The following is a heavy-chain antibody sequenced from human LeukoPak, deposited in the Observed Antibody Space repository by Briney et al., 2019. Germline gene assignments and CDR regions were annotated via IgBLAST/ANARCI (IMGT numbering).Heavy chain of an antibody. D-gene: IGHD1-1*01. V-gene: IGHV4-38-2*02. J-gene: IGHJ6*03. CDR3: ARVTWFPGTSYYYMDV. Sequence: SETLSLTCTVSGYSISSGYYWGWIRQPPGKGLEWIGSIYTSGSTNYNPSLKSRVTISVDTSKNQFSLKLSSVTAADTAVYYCARVTWFPGTSYYYMDVWGKGTTVTVSS. CDR1: GYSISSGYY. CDR2: IYTSGST.